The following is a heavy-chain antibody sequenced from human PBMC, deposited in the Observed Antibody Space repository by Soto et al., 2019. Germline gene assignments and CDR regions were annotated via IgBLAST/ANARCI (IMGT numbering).Heavy chain of an antibody. CDR1: GGTFSSYA. Sequence: QVQLVQSGAEVKKPGSSVKVSCKASGGTFSSYAISWVRQAPGQGLEWMGGSIPIFGTANYAQKFQGRVTITADESTSTAYMELSSLRSEDTAVYYCARDSIAAAGLRPSYFDYWGQGTLVTVSS. V-gene: IGHV1-69*01. CDR3: ARDSIAAAGLRPSYFDY. J-gene: IGHJ4*02. D-gene: IGHD6-13*01. CDR2: SIPIFGTA.